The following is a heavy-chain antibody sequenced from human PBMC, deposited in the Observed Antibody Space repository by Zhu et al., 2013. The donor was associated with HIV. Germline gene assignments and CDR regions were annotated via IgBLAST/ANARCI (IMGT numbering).Heavy chain of an antibody. CDR2: INPSGGST. CDR3: ARDRIYTVTTLGDAFDI. CDR1: GYTFTSYY. Sequence: QVQLVQSGAEVKKPGASVKVSCKASGYTFTSYYMHWVRQAPGQGLEWMGIINPSGGSTSYAQKFQGRVTMTRDTSTSTVYMELSSLRSEDTAVYYCARDRIYTVTTLGDAFDIWAKGQWSPSLQ. J-gene: IGHJ3*02. D-gene: IGHD4-17*01. V-gene: IGHV1-46*01.